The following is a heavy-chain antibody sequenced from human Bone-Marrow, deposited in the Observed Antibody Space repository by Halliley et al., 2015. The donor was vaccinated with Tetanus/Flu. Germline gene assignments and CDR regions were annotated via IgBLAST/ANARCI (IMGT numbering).Heavy chain of an antibody. CDR3: GTTARLGSGGYYYDV. J-gene: IGHJ6*02. Sequence: GWISGNNDTTKYAQNFQGRVNMTTDKSTSTGYMELRSLTSDDTAVYYCGTTARLGSGGYYYDVWGQGTAVTVSS. D-gene: IGHD1-26*01. CDR2: ISGNNDTT. V-gene: IGHV1-18*01.